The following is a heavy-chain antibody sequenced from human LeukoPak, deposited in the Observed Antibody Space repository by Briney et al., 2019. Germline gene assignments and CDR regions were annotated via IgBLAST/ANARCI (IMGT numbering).Heavy chain of an antibody. CDR3: ARAPQKRRYCSSTSCPEDLYYFDY. D-gene: IGHD2-2*01. CDR2: INPSGGST. J-gene: IGHJ4*02. Sequence: ASVKVSCKASGYTFTSYYMHWVRQAPGQGLEWMGIINPSGGSTSYAQKFQGRVTMTRDTSTSTVYMELSSLRSEDTAVYYCARAPQKRRYCSSTSCPEDLYYFDYWGQGTLVTVSS. CDR1: GYTFTSYY. V-gene: IGHV1-46*01.